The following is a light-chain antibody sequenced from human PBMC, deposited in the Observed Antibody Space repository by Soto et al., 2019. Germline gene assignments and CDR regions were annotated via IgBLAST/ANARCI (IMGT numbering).Light chain of an antibody. CDR3: MQGTHWPPYT. V-gene: IGKV2-30*01. J-gene: IGKJ2*01. CDR1: QSLAYSDGNTY. CDR2: QVS. Sequence: DVVMTQSPLSLPVTLGQPASISCRSSQSLAYSDGNTYLNWFQQRPGQSPRRLIYQVSNRDSGVPDRFSGSGSGPDFTLKISRVEAEDVGVYYCMQGTHWPPYTFGQGTKLEIK.